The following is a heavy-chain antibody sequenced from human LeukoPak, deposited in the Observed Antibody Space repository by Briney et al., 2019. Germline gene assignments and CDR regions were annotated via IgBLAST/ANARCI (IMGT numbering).Heavy chain of an antibody. CDR1: GFSFITYW. V-gene: IGHV5-51*01. CDR3: ARLYYDNSGYPDY. D-gene: IGHD3-22*01. J-gene: IGHJ4*02. Sequence: GESLKISCNGSGFSFITYWIGWVRQTPGKGLEWMGIIYPDDSETRYSPSFQGQVTISADKSISTAYVQWSSLKASDTAMYYCARLYYDNSGYPDYWGQGTLVTVSS. CDR2: IYPDDSET.